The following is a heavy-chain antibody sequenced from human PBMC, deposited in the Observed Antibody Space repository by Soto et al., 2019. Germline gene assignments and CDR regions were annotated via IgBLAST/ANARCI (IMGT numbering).Heavy chain of an antibody. CDR2: IHSGGNT. Sequence: EVQLVESGGGLVQPGGSLRLSCAVSGFTVSSTYMNWVRQATGKGLEWVSVIHSGGNTFYADSMKGRFTISRDNSKNTVYLQMSSLRGEDTAVYFCARALVTTPPRTFDYWGQGTLVTVSS. J-gene: IGHJ4*02. V-gene: IGHV3-66*01. CDR3: ARALVTTPPRTFDY. CDR1: GFTVSSTY. D-gene: IGHD2-21*02.